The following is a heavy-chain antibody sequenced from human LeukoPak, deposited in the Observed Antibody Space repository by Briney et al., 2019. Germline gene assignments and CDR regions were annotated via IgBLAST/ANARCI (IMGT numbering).Heavy chain of an antibody. D-gene: IGHD3-9*01. CDR2: ISAYNGNT. CDR3: ARDMERWNYDILTGYYSFDY. Sequence: ASVKVSCKASGYTFTSYGISWVRQAPGQGLEWMGWISAYNGNTNYAQKLQGRVTMTTDTSTSTAYMELRSLRSDDPAVYYCARDMERWNYDILTGYYSFDYWGQGTLVTVSS. V-gene: IGHV1-18*04. CDR1: GYTFTSYG. J-gene: IGHJ4*02.